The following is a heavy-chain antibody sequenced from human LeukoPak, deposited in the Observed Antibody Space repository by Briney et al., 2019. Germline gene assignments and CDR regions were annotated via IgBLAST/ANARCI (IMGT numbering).Heavy chain of an antibody. J-gene: IGHJ4*02. V-gene: IGHV1-2*02. CDR3: AAPITMSPRFDY. CDR2: INPNSGGT. CDR1: GYTFTGYY. Sequence: GASVKVSCKASGYTFTGYYMHWVRQVPGQGLEWMGWINPNSGGTNYAQKFQGRVTMTRDTSISTAYMELSRLRSDDTAVYYCAAPITMSPRFDYWGQGTLVTVSS. D-gene: IGHD3-22*01.